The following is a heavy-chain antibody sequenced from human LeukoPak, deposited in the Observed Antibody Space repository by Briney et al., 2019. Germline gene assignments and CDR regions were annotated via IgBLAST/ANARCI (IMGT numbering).Heavy chain of an antibody. J-gene: IGHJ4*02. CDR3: ARGNYDMLTGYYIGLDY. D-gene: IGHD3-9*01. V-gene: IGHV3-33*01. Sequence: GRSLRLSCAASGFTFSSYGMHWVRQAPGKGLEWVAVIWYDGSSKYYADSVKGRFTIARDNSKNTLYLQMNSLRAEDTAVYYCARGNYDMLTGYYIGLDYWGQGTLVTVSS. CDR1: GFTFSSYG. CDR2: IWYDGSSK.